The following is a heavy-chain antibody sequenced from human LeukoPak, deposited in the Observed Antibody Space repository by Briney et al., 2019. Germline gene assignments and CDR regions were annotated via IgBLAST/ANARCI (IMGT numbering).Heavy chain of an antibody. CDR1: GYTFTDYY. CDR3: AREVVAAGTYGAFDI. V-gene: IGHV1-2*02. Sequence: ASVKVSCKASGYTFTDYYMHWVRQAPGQGLEWMGWINPNTGGTNYAQKFQGRVTMTRDTSISTAYMELSRLRSDDTAVYYCAREVVAAGTYGAFDIWGQGTRVTVS. J-gene: IGHJ3*02. D-gene: IGHD6-13*01. CDR2: INPNTGGT.